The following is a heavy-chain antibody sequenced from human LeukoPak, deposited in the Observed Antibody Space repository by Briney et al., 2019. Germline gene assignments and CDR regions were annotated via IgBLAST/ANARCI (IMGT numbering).Heavy chain of an antibody. Sequence: GGSLRLSCAASGFTFSSYAMHWVRQAPGKGLEWVAVISYDGSNKYYADSVKGRLTISRDNSKNTLYLQMNSLRAEDTAVYYCAKDPEPTDYWGQGTLVTVSS. CDR2: ISYDGSNK. J-gene: IGHJ4*02. D-gene: IGHD1-14*01. CDR3: AKDPEPTDY. CDR1: GFTFSSYA. V-gene: IGHV3-30-3*01.